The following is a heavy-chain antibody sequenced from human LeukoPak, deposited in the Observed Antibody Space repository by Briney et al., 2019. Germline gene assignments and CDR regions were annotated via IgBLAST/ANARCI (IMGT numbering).Heavy chain of an antibody. V-gene: IGHV4-34*01. Sequence: SETLSLTCAVYGGSFSGYYWSWIRQPPGKGLEWIGEIYHSGSTNYNPSLKSRVTISVDTSKNQFSLKLSSVTAADTAVYYCARPGYSYGYPREYVYWGQGTLVTVSS. CDR3: ARPGYSYGYPREYVY. D-gene: IGHD5-18*01. CDR2: IYHSGST. J-gene: IGHJ4*02. CDR1: GGSFSGYY.